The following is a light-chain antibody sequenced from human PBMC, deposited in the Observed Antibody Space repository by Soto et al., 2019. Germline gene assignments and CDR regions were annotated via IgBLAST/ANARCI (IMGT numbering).Light chain of an antibody. CDR2: EGS. V-gene: IGLV2-23*01. CDR3: CSFPGSSIFYV. CDR1: SSDVGSSNF. J-gene: IGLJ1*01. Sequence: QSALTQPASVSGSPGQSLTISCTGTSSDVGSSNFVSWYQQHPGKAPKLIIYEGSRRPSGVSVRFSGSKSGNAASLTISGLQAEYEADYYCCSFPGSSIFYVFGTGTKLTVL.